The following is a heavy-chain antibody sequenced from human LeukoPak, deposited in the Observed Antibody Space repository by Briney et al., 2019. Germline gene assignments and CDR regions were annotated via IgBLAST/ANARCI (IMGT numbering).Heavy chain of an antibody. CDR2: IYYSGST. Sequence: SETLPLTCTVSGGSISSYYWSWIRQPPGKGLEWIGYIYYSGSTNYNPSLKSRVTISVDTFKNQFSLKLSSVTAADTAVYYCARGPYSLFDYWGQGTLVTVSS. CDR3: ARGPYSLFDY. CDR1: GGSISSYY. V-gene: IGHV4-59*01. J-gene: IGHJ4*02. D-gene: IGHD5-18*01.